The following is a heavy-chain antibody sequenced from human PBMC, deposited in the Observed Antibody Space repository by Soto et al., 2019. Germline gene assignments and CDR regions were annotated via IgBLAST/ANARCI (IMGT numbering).Heavy chain of an antibody. CDR2: IYYSGST. V-gene: IGHV4-30-4*01. J-gene: IGHJ4*02. CDR3: ARLRYCSGGSCYSFDY. Sequence: QVQLQESGPGLVKPSQTLSLTCTVSGGSISSGDYYWSWIRQPPGKGLEWIGYIYYSGSTYYNPSLKGRVTISVDTSNNHFSLKLSSVTAADTAVYYCARLRYCSGGSCYSFDYWGQGTLVTVSS. CDR1: GGSISSGDYY. D-gene: IGHD2-15*01.